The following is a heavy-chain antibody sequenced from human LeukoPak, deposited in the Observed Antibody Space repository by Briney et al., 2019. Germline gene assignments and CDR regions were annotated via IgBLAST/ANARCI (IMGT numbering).Heavy chain of an antibody. J-gene: IGHJ6*03. CDR1: GYTFTSYG. CDR2: IIPIFGTA. D-gene: IGHD6-25*01. V-gene: IGHV1-69*13. Sequence: GASVKVSCKASGYTFTSYGISWVRQAPGQGLEWMGGIIPIFGTANYAQKFQGRVTITADESTSTAYMELSSLRSEDTAVYYCARAYSSDWYYYMDVWGKGTTVTVSS. CDR3: ARAYSSDWYYYMDV.